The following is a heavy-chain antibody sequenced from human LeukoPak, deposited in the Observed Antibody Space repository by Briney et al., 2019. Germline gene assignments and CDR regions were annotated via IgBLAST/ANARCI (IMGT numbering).Heavy chain of an antibody. CDR3: TKELHVAVAVADYYYFYMDV. D-gene: IGHD2-15*01. V-gene: IGHV3-23*01. J-gene: IGHJ6*03. Sequence: PAGSLRLSCAASGFAFSSFAMGWLRQSPGMGLEWLSTINGGGNTTFYADSVKGRFTISRDNSKNTLYLHMDSLRPDDTAIYYCTKELHVAVAVADYYYFYMDVWGRGTAVTVSS. CDR2: INGGGNTT. CDR1: GFAFSSFA.